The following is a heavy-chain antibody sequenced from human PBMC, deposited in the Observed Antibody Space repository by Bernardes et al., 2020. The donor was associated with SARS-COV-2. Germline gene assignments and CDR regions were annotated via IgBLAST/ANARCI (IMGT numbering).Heavy chain of an antibody. D-gene: IGHD3-3*01. CDR2: ISGSGSST. J-gene: IGHJ4*03. Sequence: GGSLSLSCAASAFTFNSSAMSWVRQAPGKGLEWVSVISGSGSSTYYTDSVKGRFTISRDNSKNTVYLQMTRLRAEDTAVYYCAKGWSGFYTPFDYWGQGTMVTVSS. V-gene: IGHV3-23*01. CDR1: AFTFNSSA. CDR3: AKGWSGFYTPFDY.